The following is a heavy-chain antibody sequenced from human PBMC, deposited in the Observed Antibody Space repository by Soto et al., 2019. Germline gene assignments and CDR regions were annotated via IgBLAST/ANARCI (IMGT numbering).Heavy chain of an antibody. J-gene: IGHJ4*02. Sequence: SETLSLTCTVSGGSISSSSYYWGWIRQPPGKGLEWIGCIYYSGSTNYNPSLKSRVTISVDTSKNQFSLKLSSVTAADTAVYYCARRWGRTFDYWGQGTLVTVSS. V-gene: IGHV4-39*01. CDR1: GGSISSSSYY. CDR3: ARRWGRTFDY. CDR2: IYYSGST. D-gene: IGHD7-27*01.